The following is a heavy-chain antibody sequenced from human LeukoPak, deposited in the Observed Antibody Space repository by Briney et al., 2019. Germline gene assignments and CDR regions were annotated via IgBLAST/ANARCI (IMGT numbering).Heavy chain of an antibody. D-gene: IGHD6-13*01. CDR1: GFTFSSYG. CDR2: IWSDGSSK. J-gene: IGHJ6*02. Sequence: GGSLRLSCAPSGFTFSSYGMHWVRQAPGKGLEWVAVIWSDGSSKHYADSVKGRFTISRDNSKNTLYLQMSSLRAEDTALYYCARGQPPSYYDMDVWGQGTTVTVSS. V-gene: IGHV3-33*01. CDR3: ARGQPPSYYDMDV.